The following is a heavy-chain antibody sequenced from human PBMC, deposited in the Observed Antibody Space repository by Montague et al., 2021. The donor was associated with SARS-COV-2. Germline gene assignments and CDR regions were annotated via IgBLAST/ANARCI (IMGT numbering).Heavy chain of an antibody. D-gene: IGHD4/OR15-4a*01. CDR2: NYNSGTT. V-gene: IGHV4-39*01. Sequence: SETLSLTCTVSGDSTSGHNCYWGWIRQAPGQGLDGIVTNYNSGTTYYNPSLQSRLTISIDTSKNQFSLKLTSVTAADTAVYYGARHRNYGGHSFDNWFHPWGQGTLVTVSS. CDR3: ARHRNYGGHSFDNWFHP. J-gene: IGHJ5*02. CDR1: GDSTSGHNCY.